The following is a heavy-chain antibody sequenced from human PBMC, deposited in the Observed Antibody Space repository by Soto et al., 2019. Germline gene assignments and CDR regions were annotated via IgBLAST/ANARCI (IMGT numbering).Heavy chain of an antibody. CDR3: ARDSRGSGTSDY. J-gene: IGHJ4*02. Sequence: QVQLVESGGGVVQPGRSLRLSCAASGITFSSYAMHWVRQTPGKGLEWVAVISYDGSNEYYADSVKGRFTITRDNYKNTLYLQMNSMRAEDTAVYYCARDSRGSGTSDYWGQGTLVTVSS. V-gene: IGHV3-33*01. D-gene: IGHD3-10*01. CDR1: GITFSSYA. CDR2: ISYDGSNE.